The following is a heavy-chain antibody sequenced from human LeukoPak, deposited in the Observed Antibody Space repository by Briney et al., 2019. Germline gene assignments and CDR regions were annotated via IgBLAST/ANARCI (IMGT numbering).Heavy chain of an antibody. V-gene: IGHV1-2*02. Sequence: ASVKVSCKASGYTFTGYYMHWVRQAPGQGLEWMGWINPNSGGTNYAQKFQGRVTISVDTSKNQFSLKLSSVTAADTAVYYCARHPYSSSWYDYWGQGTLVTVSS. D-gene: IGHD6-13*01. J-gene: IGHJ4*02. CDR3: ARHPYSSSWYDY. CDR1: GYTFTGYY. CDR2: INPNSGGT.